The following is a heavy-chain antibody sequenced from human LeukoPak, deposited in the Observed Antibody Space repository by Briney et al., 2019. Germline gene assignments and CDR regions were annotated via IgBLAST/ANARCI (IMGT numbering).Heavy chain of an antibody. CDR2: MNPNSGNT. D-gene: IGHD6-6*01. V-gene: IGHV1-8*01. J-gene: IGHJ6*02. Sequence: ASVRVSCKASGYTFTSYDINWVRQATGQGLEWMGWMNPNSGNTGYAQKFQGRVTITADKSTSTAYMELSSLRSEDTAVYYCARKGVAARTQTYYYYYGMDVWGQGTTVTVSS. CDR1: GYTFTSYD. CDR3: ARKGVAARTQTYYYYYGMDV.